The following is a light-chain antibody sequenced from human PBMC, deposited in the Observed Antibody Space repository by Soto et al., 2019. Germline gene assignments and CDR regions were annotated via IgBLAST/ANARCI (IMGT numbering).Light chain of an antibody. Sequence: QSALTQPASVSGSPGQSITISCTGTSSDVGGYNYVSWYQQHPGKAPKLMMSEVSNRPSGVSNRFSGSKSGNTASLTISGLQSEAEAGYYCNSYTSSSTFVFGTGTKLTVL. V-gene: IGLV2-14*01. CDR3: NSYTSSSTFV. CDR2: EVS. J-gene: IGLJ1*01. CDR1: SSDVGGYNY.